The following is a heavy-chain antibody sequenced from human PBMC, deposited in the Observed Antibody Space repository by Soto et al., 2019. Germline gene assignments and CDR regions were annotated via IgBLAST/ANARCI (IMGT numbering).Heavy chain of an antibody. J-gene: IGHJ4*02. CDR2: IYPSGMP. Sequence: QLQLQESGSGLVKPSHTLSLTCTVSGGSISNAAYSWSWIRQPPGKGLEWIGYIYPSGMPFYNPSLRSRVTLSIDWSNDQFSLNLKSVTAADTAVYYCARERGGYGLFDSWGQGTLVTVSS. D-gene: IGHD5-18*01. CDR1: GGSISNAAYS. V-gene: IGHV4-30-2*01. CDR3: ARERGGYGLFDS.